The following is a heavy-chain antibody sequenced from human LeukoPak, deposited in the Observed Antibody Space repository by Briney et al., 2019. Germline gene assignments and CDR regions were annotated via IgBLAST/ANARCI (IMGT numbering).Heavy chain of an antibody. CDR3: AGERGEEYSSGWYKTNYFYN. CDR1: GDSFTSVTDY. V-gene: IGHV4-39*06. Sequence: SETLSLTCTVSGDSFTSVTDYWAWIRQPPGKGLEWIASGDYSGGTYYKPSPESRVAISADMSKNQIPLKLTSVTGADTAVYYCAGERGEEYSSGWYKTNYFYNWGQGIRVTVSS. J-gene: IGHJ4*02. CDR2: GDYSGGT. D-gene: IGHD6-19*01.